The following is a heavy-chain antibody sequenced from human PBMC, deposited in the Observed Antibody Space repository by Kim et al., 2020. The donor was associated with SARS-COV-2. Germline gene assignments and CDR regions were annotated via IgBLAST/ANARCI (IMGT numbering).Heavy chain of an antibody. V-gene: IGHV3-21*01. J-gene: IGHJ4*02. D-gene: IGHD6-13*01. CDR3: AREGYSSSWEPPFDY. Sequence: GGSLRLSCAASGFTFSSYSMNWVRQAPGKGLEWVSSISSSSSYIYYADSVKGRFTISRDNAKNSLYLQMNSLRAEDTAVYYCAREGYSSSWEPPFDYWGQGTLVTVSS. CDR2: ISSSSSYI. CDR1: GFTFSSYS.